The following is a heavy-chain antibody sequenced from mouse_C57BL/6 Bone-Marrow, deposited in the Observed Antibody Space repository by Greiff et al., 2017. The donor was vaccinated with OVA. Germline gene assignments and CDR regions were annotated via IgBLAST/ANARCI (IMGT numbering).Heavy chain of an antibody. V-gene: IGHV1-54*01. CDR2: INPGSGGT. J-gene: IGHJ4*01. Sequence: QVQLQQSGAELVRPGTSVKVSCKASGYAFTNYLIEWVKQRPGQGLEWIGVINPGSGGTNYNEKFKGKATLTADTSSSTAYMQLCRLTTGVSSVDFCASSAIVATYCYAMDYWGQGTSATVTA. CDR1: GYAFTNYL. D-gene: IGHD1-1*01. CDR3: ASSAIVATYCYAMDY.